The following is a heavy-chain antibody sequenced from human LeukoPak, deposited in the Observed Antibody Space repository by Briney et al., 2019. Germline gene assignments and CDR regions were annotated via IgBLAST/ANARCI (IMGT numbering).Heavy chain of an antibody. Sequence: GGSLRLSCAASGFTFSSHRMNWVRQAPGKGLEWVADISGSSDDIHYADSVTGRFTISRDNAKNSVYLQMNSLRVEDTAVYYCARLDNNGLYSEYLHRWREGTLVTVCS. CDR1: GFTFSSHR. V-gene: IGHV3-48*01. CDR3: ARLDNNGLYSEYLHR. CDR2: ISGSSDDI. D-gene: IGHD6-19*01. J-gene: IGHJ1*01.